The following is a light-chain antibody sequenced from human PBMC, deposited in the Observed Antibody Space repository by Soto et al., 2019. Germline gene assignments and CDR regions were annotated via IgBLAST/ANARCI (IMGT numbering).Light chain of an antibody. V-gene: IGKV3-11*01. CDR2: DAS. CDR3: EQRSNWPPALT. J-gene: IGKJ4*01. CDR1: QSVGTF. Sequence: EIVLTQSPATLSLSPGERATLSCRASQSVGTFLAWYQHKPGQAPRLLIYDASNRATGVPARFSGSGSGTDFTLTISSIEPEDFAVYYCEQRSNWPPALTFGGGTKVEIK.